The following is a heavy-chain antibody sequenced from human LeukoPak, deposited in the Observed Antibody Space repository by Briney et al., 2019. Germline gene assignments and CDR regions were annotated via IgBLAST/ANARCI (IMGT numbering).Heavy chain of an antibody. J-gene: IGHJ4*02. Sequence: GASVKVSCKASGYTFTSYDINWVRQATRQGLEWMGWMNPNSGNTGYAQKFQGRVTMTRNTSISTAYMELSSLRSEDTAVYYCARGPTHDSSSLRWDYWGQGTLVTVSS. CDR1: GYTFTSYD. CDR2: MNPNSGNT. V-gene: IGHV1-8*01. CDR3: ARGPTHDSSSLRWDY. D-gene: IGHD6-13*01.